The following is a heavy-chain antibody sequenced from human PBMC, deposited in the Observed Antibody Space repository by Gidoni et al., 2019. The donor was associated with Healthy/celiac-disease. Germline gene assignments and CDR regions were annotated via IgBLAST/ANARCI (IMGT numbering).Heavy chain of an antibody. Sequence: EVQLVESGGGLVKPGGSRRLSCAASGFTVSNAWMSWVRQAPGKGLEWVGRIKSNTDGGTTDYAAPVKGRFTISRDDSKNTLYLQMNSLKTEDTAVYYCTTDFELNYGADYWGQGTLVTVSS. CDR1: GFTVSNAW. D-gene: IGHD4-17*01. V-gene: IGHV3-15*01. CDR2: IKSNTDGGTT. CDR3: TTDFELNYGADY. J-gene: IGHJ4*02.